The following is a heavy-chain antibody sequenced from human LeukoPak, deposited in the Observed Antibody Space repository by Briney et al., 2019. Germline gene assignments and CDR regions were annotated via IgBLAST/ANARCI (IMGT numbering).Heavy chain of an antibody. J-gene: IGHJ4*02. CDR3: AGRRVLDASFDY. V-gene: IGHV3-66*02. CDR2: IYSSDNT. CDR1: GFTVSSNY. D-gene: IGHD3-16*01. Sequence: PGGSLRLSCAASGFTVSSNYMSWVRQAPGKGLEWVSVIYSSDNTYYIDSVKGRFTISRDNSKNTLYLQMNSLRAEDTAVYYCAGRRVLDASFDYWGQGTLVTVSS.